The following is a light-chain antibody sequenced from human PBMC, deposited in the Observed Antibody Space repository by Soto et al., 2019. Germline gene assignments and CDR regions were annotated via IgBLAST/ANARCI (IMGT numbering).Light chain of an antibody. CDR1: SSDVGGYNY. V-gene: IGLV2-14*01. CDR3: SSYTSSSTHWV. CDR2: DVS. Sequence: QSALTQPASVSGSPGQSITISCTGTSSDVGGYNYVSWYQQHPGKAPKLMIYDVSNRPSGVSNRFSGSKSGNTASLTISGLQAEDEDDYYCSSYTSSSTHWVFGGGTQLTVL. J-gene: IGLJ3*02.